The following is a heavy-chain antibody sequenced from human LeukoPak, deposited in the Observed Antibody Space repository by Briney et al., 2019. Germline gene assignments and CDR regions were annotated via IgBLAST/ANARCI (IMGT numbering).Heavy chain of an antibody. CDR2: IYDNGNT. Sequence: SETLSLTCTVSGDSLSGYTWSWIRQPPGKGLEWIAYIYDNGNTNYNPSLKSRATISLDTPKNQFSLKVTSVTAADTAVYYCSRQERWERPMFFDYWGQGTLVTVSS. CDR1: GDSLSGYT. D-gene: IGHD1-26*01. CDR3: SRQERWERPMFFDY. J-gene: IGHJ4*02. V-gene: IGHV4-59*08.